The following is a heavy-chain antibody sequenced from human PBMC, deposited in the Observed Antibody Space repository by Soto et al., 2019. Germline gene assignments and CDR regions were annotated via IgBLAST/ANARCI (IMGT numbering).Heavy chain of an antibody. V-gene: IGHV3-30-3*01. D-gene: IGHD5-18*01. CDR2: ISYDGSNK. J-gene: IGHJ6*02. CDR1: GFTFSSYA. Sequence: ESVGGVVQPGRSLRLSCAASGFTFSSYAMHWVRQAPGKGLEWVAVISYDGSNKYYADSVKGRFTISRDNSKNTLYLQMNSLRAEDTAVYYCARDRLRYSYGSGGMDVWGQGTTVTVSS. CDR3: ARDRLRYSYGSGGMDV.